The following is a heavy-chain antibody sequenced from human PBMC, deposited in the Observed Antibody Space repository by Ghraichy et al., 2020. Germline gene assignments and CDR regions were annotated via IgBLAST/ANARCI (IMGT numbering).Heavy chain of an antibody. CDR1: GGSISSSSYY. D-gene: IGHD2-2*02. CDR2: IYYSGST. V-gene: IGHV4-39*01. Sequence: SQTLSLTCTVSGGSISSSSYYWGWIRQPPGKGLEWIGSIYYSGSTYYNPSLKSRVTISVDTSKNQFSLKLSSVTAADTAVYYCARGLGYCSSTSCYNDAFDIWAKGQWSPSLQ. J-gene: IGHJ3*02. CDR3: ARGLGYCSSTSCYNDAFDI.